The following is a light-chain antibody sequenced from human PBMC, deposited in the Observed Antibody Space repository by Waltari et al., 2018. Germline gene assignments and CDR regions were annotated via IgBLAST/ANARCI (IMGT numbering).Light chain of an antibody. CDR1: KLGDKY. Sequence: YELTQPPSVSVSPGQTASITCSGDKLGDKYACWYQQKPGQSPVLVIYQDSKRPSGIPGRFSGSNSGNTATLTISGTQAMDEADYYCQAWDSSTYVVFGGGTKLTVL. J-gene: IGLJ2*01. CDR2: QDS. CDR3: QAWDSSTYVV. V-gene: IGLV3-1*01.